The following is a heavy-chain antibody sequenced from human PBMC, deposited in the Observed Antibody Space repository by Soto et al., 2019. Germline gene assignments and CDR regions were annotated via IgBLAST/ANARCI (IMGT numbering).Heavy chain of an antibody. D-gene: IGHD3-22*01. J-gene: IGHJ4*02. Sequence: GESLKISCMGSGYSFSSYWISWVRQMPGKGLEWMGRIDPSESYTKYSPSFQGHVTISADRSISTAYLQWSSLKTSDSAMYYCARQIYDSDTGPNFQYYFDSWGQGTPVTVSS. CDR1: GYSFSSYW. CDR3: ARQIYDSDTGPNFQYYFDS. CDR2: IDPSESYT. V-gene: IGHV5-10-1*01.